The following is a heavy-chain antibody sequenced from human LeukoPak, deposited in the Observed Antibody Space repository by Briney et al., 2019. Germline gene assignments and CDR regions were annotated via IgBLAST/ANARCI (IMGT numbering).Heavy chain of an antibody. Sequence: SETLSLTCTVSGGSISSSSYYWGWIRQPPGKGLEWIGSIYYSGSTYYNPSLKSRVTISVDTSKNQFSLKLSSVTAADTAVYFCARHSSGRFRGAFDIWGQGTTVTVSS. CDR2: IYYSGST. D-gene: IGHD6-19*01. V-gene: IGHV4-39*01. CDR3: ARHSSGRFRGAFDI. J-gene: IGHJ3*02. CDR1: GGSISSSSYY.